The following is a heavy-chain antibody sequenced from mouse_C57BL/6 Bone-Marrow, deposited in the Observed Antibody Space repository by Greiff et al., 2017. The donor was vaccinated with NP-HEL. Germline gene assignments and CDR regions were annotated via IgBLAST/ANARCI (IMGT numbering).Heavy chain of an antibody. CDR3: ARVRWSYYAMDY. V-gene: IGHV1-7*01. Sequence: QVQLKESGAELAKPGASVKLSCKASGYTFTSYWMHWVKQRPGQGLEWIGYINPSSGYTKYNQKFKDKATLTADKSSSTAYMQLSSLTYDDSAVYYCARVRWSYYAMDYWGQGTSVTVSS. J-gene: IGHJ4*01. D-gene: IGHD2-3*01. CDR1: GYTFTSYW. CDR2: INPSSGYT.